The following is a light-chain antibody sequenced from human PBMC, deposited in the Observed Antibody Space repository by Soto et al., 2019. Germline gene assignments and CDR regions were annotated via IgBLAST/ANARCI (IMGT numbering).Light chain of an antibody. Sequence: QSALTQPPSASGSPGQSVTISCTGTSSDVGGYNYVSWYQQHPGKAPKLMIYEVSKRPSGVPDRFSGSKSGNTASLIVSGLQAEDEADYYCTSYAGDTSLGVLGGGTQLTVL. CDR1: SSDVGGYNY. CDR2: EVS. J-gene: IGLJ3*02. CDR3: TSYAGDTSLGV. V-gene: IGLV2-8*01.